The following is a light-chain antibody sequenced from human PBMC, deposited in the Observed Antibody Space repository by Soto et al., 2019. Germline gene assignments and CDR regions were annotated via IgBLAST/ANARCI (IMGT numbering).Light chain of an antibody. J-gene: IGKJ1*01. CDR3: QQYDSTRT. Sequence: DIVMTQSPDSLAVSLGERATINCKSSQSVLYSSNNKNYLAWYQQKPGQPPKLLIYWASTRESGVPDRFSGGGSGTDFTLTISSLQAEDVAVYYCQQYDSTRTFGQGTKVEIK. V-gene: IGKV4-1*01. CDR2: WAS. CDR1: QSVLYSSNNKNY.